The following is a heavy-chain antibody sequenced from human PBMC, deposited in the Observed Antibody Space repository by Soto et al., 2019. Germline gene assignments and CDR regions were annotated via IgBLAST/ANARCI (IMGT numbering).Heavy chain of an antibody. Sequence: ASVKVSCKASGYTFTSYYMHWVRQAPGQGLEWMGIINPSGGSTSYAQKFQGRVTMARDTSTSTVYMELSSLRSEDTAVYYCASRRDGYNSAFDIWGQGTMVTVSS. J-gene: IGHJ3*02. CDR1: GYTFTSYY. V-gene: IGHV1-46*01. CDR3: ASRRDGYNSAFDI. D-gene: IGHD5-12*01. CDR2: INPSGGST.